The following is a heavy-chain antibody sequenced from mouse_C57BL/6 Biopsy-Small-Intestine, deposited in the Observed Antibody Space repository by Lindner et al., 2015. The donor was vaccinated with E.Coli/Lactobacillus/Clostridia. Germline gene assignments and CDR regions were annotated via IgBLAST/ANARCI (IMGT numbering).Heavy chain of an antibody. CDR3: ARSGLVSYFHY. J-gene: IGHJ2*01. D-gene: IGHD2-2*01. Sequence: VQLQESGPELVKAGASVKLSCKASGYTFTSYDINWVKQRPGQGLDWTGWIFPRDARTKYNEKFKGKATLTVDTSSSTAYMELHSLTSEDSAVYFCARSGLVSYFHYWGQGTTLTVSS. CDR1: GYTFTSYD. V-gene: IGHV1-85*01. CDR2: IFPRDART.